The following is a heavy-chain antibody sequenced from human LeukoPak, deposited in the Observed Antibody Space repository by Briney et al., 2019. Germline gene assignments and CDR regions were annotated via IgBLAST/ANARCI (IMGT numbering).Heavy chain of an antibody. CDR3: ARDNMEVAPGSYGY. D-gene: IGHD3-10*01. V-gene: IGHV3-30*01. Sequence: PGRSLRLSCAASGFTFSSYAMHWVRQAPGKGLEWVAVISYDGSNKYYADSVKGRFTISRDNSKNTLYLQMNSLRAEDTAVYHCARDNMEVAPGSYGYWGQGTLVTVSS. J-gene: IGHJ4*02. CDR2: ISYDGSNK. CDR1: GFTFSSYA.